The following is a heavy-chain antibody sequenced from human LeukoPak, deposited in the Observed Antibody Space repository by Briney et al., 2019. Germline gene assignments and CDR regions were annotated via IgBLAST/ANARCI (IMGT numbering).Heavy chain of an antibody. Sequence: PGGSLRLSCAASGFTFNTYAVNWVRQAPGKGLEWVSTISGSGGSTYYADSVKGRFTISRDNSKNTLYLQMSSLRAEDTAVYYCANVGYWGSPDYWGQGTLVTVSS. V-gene: IGHV3-23*01. CDR1: GFTFNTYA. D-gene: IGHD3-16*01. J-gene: IGHJ4*02. CDR3: ANVGYWGSPDY. CDR2: ISGSGGST.